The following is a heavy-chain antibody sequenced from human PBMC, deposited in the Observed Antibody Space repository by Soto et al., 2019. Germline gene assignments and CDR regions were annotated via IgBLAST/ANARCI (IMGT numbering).Heavy chain of an antibody. CDR1: GGSISRGGYS. CDR2: IYHSGST. V-gene: IGHV4-30-2*01. Sequence: SETLSLTCAVSGGSISRGGYSWSWIRQPPGKGLEWIGYIYHSGSTYYNPSLKSRVTISVDRSKNQFSLKLSSVTAADTAVYYCAGSGYYHNSVMDVWGQGTTVTVSS. D-gene: IGHD3-22*01. CDR3: AGSGYYHNSVMDV. J-gene: IGHJ6*02.